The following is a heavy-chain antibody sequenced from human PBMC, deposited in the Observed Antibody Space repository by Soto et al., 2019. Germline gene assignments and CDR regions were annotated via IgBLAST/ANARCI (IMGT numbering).Heavy chain of an antibody. CDR1: GFSFSTTGVG. Sequence: QITLKESGPTLVKPTQTLTLTCTFSGFSFSTTGVGVGWIRQPPGKALEWLALIYWDDDKRYSPSLKSRLTSTKDTSKNQVVLTMTNMDPVDTATYYCAHRQAQGIGLAGTFDSWGQGTLVTVSS. CDR3: AHRQAQGIGLAGTFDS. J-gene: IGHJ4*02. CDR2: IYWDDDK. D-gene: IGHD6-19*01. V-gene: IGHV2-5*02.